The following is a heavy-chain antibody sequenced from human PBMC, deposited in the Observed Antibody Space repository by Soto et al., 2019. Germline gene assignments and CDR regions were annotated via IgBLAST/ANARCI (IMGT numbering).Heavy chain of an antibody. D-gene: IGHD6-19*01. CDR1: GGSISNYY. CDR2: IFYSGST. J-gene: IGHJ5*01. CDR3: ARLAVAGTRIRWLDP. Sequence: PSETLSLTFTVSGGSISNYYWSWIRQPPGRGLEWIGHIFYSGSTNYNPSLKSRVTISVDTSKNQFSLKLSSVTAADTAVYYCARLAVAGTRIRWLDPWGQGTMVTVSS. V-gene: IGHV4-59*01.